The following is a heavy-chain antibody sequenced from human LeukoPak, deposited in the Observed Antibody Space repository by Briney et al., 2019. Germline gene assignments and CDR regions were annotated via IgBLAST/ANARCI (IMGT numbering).Heavy chain of an antibody. V-gene: IGHV1-2*06. CDR1: GYTFSGHY. Sequence: ASVKVSCKASGYTFSGHYLHWVRQAPGQGLEWMGRINPNTGVTQYTENFQGRVTMTGDTSISTAYMELNGLRSDDTAIYYCANPYYWGQGTLVTVSS. CDR2: INPNTGVT. J-gene: IGHJ4*02. CDR3: ANPYY.